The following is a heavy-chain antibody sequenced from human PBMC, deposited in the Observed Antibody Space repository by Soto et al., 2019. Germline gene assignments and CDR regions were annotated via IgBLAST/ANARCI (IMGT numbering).Heavy chain of an antibody. D-gene: IGHD6-19*01. CDR1: GGTFSSYA. CDR2: IIPIFGTA. CDR3: ASSGYVAVAGYFDY. V-gene: IGHV1-69*13. Sequence: GASVKVSCKASGGTFSSYAISWVRQAPGQGLEWMGGIIPIFGTANYAQKFQGRVTITADESTSTAYMELSSLRSEDTAVYYCASSGYVAVAGYFDYWGQGTLVTVS. J-gene: IGHJ4*02.